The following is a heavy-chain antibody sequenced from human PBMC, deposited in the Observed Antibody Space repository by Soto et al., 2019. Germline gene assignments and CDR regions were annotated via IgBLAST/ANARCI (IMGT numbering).Heavy chain of an antibody. CDR1: GDTISTGGYS. V-gene: IGHV4-30-2*01. D-gene: IGHD4-17*01. CDR2: TYHSGKP. Sequence: QLQLQESGSRLVKASETLSLTCAVSGDTISTGGYSWAWIRQPPGKPLEWIGHTYHSGKPYYNPSLKRRVIISVDRSKNQFSLKLSSVTAAYTAVYYGAREPYADYVGHFDPWGKGTMVTVSS. CDR3: AREPYADYVGHFDP. J-gene: IGHJ5*02.